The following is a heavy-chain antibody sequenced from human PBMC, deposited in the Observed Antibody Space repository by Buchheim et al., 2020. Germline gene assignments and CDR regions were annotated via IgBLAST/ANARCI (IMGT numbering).Heavy chain of an antibody. CDR1: GGSISSYY. J-gene: IGHJ2*01. Sequence: QVQLQESGPGLVKPSETLSLTCTVSGGSISSYYWSWIRQPPGKGLEWIGYIYYSGSTNYNPSLKSRVTISVDTSKNQFSLTLSSVTAADTAVYYCARQSGYPKHWYFDLWGRGTL. V-gene: IGHV4-59*08. CDR2: IYYSGST. CDR3: ARQSGYPKHWYFDL. D-gene: IGHD5-18*01.